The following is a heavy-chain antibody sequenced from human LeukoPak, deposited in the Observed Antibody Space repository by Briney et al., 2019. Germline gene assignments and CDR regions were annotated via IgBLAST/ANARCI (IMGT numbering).Heavy chain of an antibody. Sequence: PGGSLRLSCAASGFTFSSYAMSWVRQAPGKGLEWVSAIGGSGGSTYYADSVKGRFTISRDNSKNTLYLQMNSLRAEDTAVYYCAKDTGFTRPTSYSSSSYFDYWGQGTLVTVSP. V-gene: IGHV3-23*01. CDR3: AKDTGFTRPTSYSSSSYFDY. CDR2: IGGSGGST. J-gene: IGHJ4*02. CDR1: GFTFSSYA. D-gene: IGHD6-13*01.